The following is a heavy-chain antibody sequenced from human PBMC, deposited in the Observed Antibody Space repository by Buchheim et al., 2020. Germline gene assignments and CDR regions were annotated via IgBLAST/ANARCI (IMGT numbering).Heavy chain of an antibody. CDR1: GGPISSSNR. CDR2: IYHSGST. Sequence: QVQLQESGPGLVKPSGTLSLTCAVSGGPISSSNRRSWVRQPPGTGLEWIGEIYHSGSTNYNPSLKSRLPISVDKSKHQFPLKLSSVTAADTAVYYCARVQIGDTYYDFWSGYRRHYYGMDVWGQGTT. D-gene: IGHD3-3*01. CDR3: ARVQIGDTYYDFWSGYRRHYYGMDV. J-gene: IGHJ6*02. V-gene: IGHV4-4*02.